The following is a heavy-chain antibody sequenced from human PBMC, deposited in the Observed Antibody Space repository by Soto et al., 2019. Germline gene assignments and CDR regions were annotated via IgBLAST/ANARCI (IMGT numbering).Heavy chain of an antibody. CDR1: GFTFSTYW. J-gene: IGHJ4*02. CDR3: ARGGMEPVDY. Sequence: EVQLVESGGGLVQPGGSLRLSCAASGFTFSTYWMHWVRQAPGKGLVWVSRISGDGSSTSYADSVKGRFTISRDNARNSLFLQMNSPTAEDTAVYYCARGGMEPVDYWGQGTLVTVSS. CDR2: ISGDGSST. V-gene: IGHV3-74*01. D-gene: IGHD1-26*01.